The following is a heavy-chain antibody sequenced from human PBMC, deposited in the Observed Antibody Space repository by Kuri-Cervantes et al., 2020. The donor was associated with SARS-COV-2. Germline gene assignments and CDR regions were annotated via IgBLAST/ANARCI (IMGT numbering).Heavy chain of an antibody. J-gene: IGHJ6*02. CDR2: ISYDGSNK. CDR1: GFTFSSYG. Sequence: GESLKISCAASGFTFSSYGMHWVRQAPGKGLEWVAVISYDGSNKYYADSVKGRFTISRDNSKNTLYLQMNSLRAEDTAVYYCARDRRYYDILTGYYHNHYYYYYGMDVWGQGTTVTVSS. CDR3: ARDRRYYDILTGYYHNHYYYYYGMDV. D-gene: IGHD3-9*01. V-gene: IGHV3-30*03.